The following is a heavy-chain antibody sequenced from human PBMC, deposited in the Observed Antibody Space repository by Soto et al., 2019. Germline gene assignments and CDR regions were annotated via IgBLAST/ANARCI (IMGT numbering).Heavy chain of an antibody. V-gene: IGHV4-31*02. J-gene: IGHJ4*02. Sequence: WTWIRQHPGKGLEWIGYIYYSGSTYYTLSLRSRITISVDTSKNQFSLKLSSVTAADTAVYYCAIDRGFGELIKWGQGTLVTVSS. CDR3: AIDRGFGELIK. CDR2: IYYSGST. D-gene: IGHD3-10*01.